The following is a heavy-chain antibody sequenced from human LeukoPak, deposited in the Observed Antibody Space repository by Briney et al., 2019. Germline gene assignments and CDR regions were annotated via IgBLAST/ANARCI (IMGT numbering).Heavy chain of an antibody. CDR3: AKSVTTVTTKGHFDY. V-gene: IGHV3-9*01. Sequence: PGRSLRLSCAASGFTFDDYAMHWVRQAPGKGLEWVSGISWNSGSIGYADSVKGRFTISRDNAKNSLYLQMNSLRAEDTASYYCAKSVTTVTTKGHFDYWGQGTLVTVSS. J-gene: IGHJ4*02. CDR2: ISWNSGSI. D-gene: IGHD4-17*01. CDR1: GFTFDDYA.